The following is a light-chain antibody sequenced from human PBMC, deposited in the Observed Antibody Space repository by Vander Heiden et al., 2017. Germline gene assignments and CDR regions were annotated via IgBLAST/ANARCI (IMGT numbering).Light chain of an antibody. CDR1: SSIIGSNY. J-gene: IGLJ2*01. CDR3: ATWDDTFNGVV. CDR2: RNT. Sequence: QSVLTQPPSASGTPGQRVTISCSGSSSIIGSNYAYWYQQIPGTAPKLLIYRNTGRPSGVPDRCSGSKSGTSASLAIGGLRSEDEADYFCATWDDTFNGVVFGGGTKLTVL. V-gene: IGLV1-47*01.